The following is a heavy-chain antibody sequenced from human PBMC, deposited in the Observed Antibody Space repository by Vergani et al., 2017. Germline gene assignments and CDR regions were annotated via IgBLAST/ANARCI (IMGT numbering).Heavy chain of an antibody. D-gene: IGHD2-2*01. Sequence: QVQLVESGGGVVQPGRSLRLSCAASGFTFSDYYMSWIRQAPGKGLELVSYISSSGSTIYYADSVKGRFTISRDNAKNSLYLQMNSLRAEDTAVYYCARDGYCSSTSCLFDAFDIWGQGTMVTVSS. J-gene: IGHJ3*02. V-gene: IGHV3-11*01. CDR3: ARDGYCSSTSCLFDAFDI. CDR1: GFTFSDYY. CDR2: ISSSGSTI.